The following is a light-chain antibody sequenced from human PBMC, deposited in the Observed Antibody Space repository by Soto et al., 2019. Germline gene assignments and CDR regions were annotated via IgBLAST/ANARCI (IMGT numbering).Light chain of an antibody. CDR1: SSNIGSNT. CDR3: AAWDDSLNGVL. CDR2: SNN. V-gene: IGLV1-44*01. J-gene: IGLJ7*01. Sequence: QPVLIQPPSASGTPGQRVTISCSGSSSNIGSNTVNWYQQLPGTAPKLFIYSNNQRPSGVPDRFSGSKSDTSASLAISGLQSEDEADYYCAAWDDSLNGVLIGGGTQLTVL.